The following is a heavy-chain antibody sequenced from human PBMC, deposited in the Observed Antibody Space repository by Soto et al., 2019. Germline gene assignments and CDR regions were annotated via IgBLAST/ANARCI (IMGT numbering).Heavy chain of an antibody. J-gene: IGHJ6*01. CDR3: GRRQPKYCGSTSWYGDDYYYYGMEV. V-gene: IGHV3-11*06. CDR1: GFTFSDYY. Sequence: PGGSLRLSCAASGFTFSDYYMSWIRQAPGKGLEWVSYISSSSSYTNYADSVKGRFTISRDNAKTSLYLQMNSLRAEGRDVYYCGRRQPKYCGSTSWYGDDYYYYGMEVWGQGTTVTVSS. D-gene: IGHD2-2*01. CDR2: ISSSSSYT.